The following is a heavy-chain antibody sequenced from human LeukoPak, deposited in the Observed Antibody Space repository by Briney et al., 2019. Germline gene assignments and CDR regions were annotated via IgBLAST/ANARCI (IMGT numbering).Heavy chain of an antibody. Sequence: GGSLRLSCAASGFTFSSYAMHWVRQAPGKGLEWVAVISYDGSNKYYADSAKGRFTISRDNSKNTLYLQMNSLRAEDTAVYYCAKITHDYDDYWGQGTLVTVSS. D-gene: IGHD4-17*01. CDR1: GFTFSSYA. CDR2: ISYDGSNK. V-gene: IGHV3-30*18. J-gene: IGHJ4*02. CDR3: AKITHDYDDY.